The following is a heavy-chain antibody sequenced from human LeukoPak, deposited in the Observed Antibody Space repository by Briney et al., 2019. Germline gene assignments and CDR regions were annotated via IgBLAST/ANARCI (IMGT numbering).Heavy chain of an antibody. D-gene: IGHD2-2*01. CDR1: GFTFSSYG. CDR3: AKERTLYYYYMDV. CDR2: IRYDGSNK. V-gene: IGHV3-30*02. J-gene: IGHJ6*03. Sequence: GGSLRLSCAAPGFTFSSYGMHWARQAPGKGLEWVAFIRYDGSNKYYADSVKGRFTISRDNSKNTLYLQMNSLRAEDTAVYYCAKERTLYYYYMDVWGKGTTVTVSS.